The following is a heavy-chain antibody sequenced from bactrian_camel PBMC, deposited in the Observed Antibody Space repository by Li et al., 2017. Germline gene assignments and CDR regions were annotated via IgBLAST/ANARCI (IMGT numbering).Heavy chain of an antibody. Sequence: QVQLVESGGGSVQAGGSLRLSCAFDAYTPANVRMAWFRQAPGKEREGVASLASDGSSIYANSLKGRFSISKDSAKDTLYLQMNRLRPEDTAMYYCAADDLAGYIDTCPWTPERYKYWGRGTQVT. V-gene: IGHV3S53*01. CDR1: AYTPANVR. CDR2: LASDGSS. CDR3: AADDLAGYIDTCPWTPERYKY. D-gene: IGHD1*01. J-gene: IGHJ4*01.